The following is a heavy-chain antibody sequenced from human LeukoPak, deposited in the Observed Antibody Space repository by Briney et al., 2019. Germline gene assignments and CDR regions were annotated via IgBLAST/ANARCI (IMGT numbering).Heavy chain of an antibody. D-gene: IGHD6-6*01. CDR2: INPNSGGT. Sequence: ASVKVSCKASGYTFTGYYMHWVRQAPGQGLEWMGWINPNSGGTNYAQKFQGRVTMTRDTSISTAYMELRSLRSDDTAVYYCARVISYDSSPFDYWGQGTLVTVSS. CDR1: GYTFTGYY. J-gene: IGHJ4*02. V-gene: IGHV1-2*02. CDR3: ARVISYDSSPFDY.